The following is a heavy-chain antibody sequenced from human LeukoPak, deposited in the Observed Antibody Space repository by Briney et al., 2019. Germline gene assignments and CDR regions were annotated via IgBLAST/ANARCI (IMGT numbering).Heavy chain of an antibody. J-gene: IGHJ4*02. CDR1: GLTFDDYA. V-gene: IGHV3-30*02. CDR2: IRYDGSNK. CDR3: AKDSNRGHSSNSPDH. D-gene: IGHD6-13*01. Sequence: GGSLRLSCAASGLTFDDYAMHWVRQAPGKGLEWVAFIRYDGSNKYYADSVKGRFTISRDNSKNTLYLQMSSLRVEDTAVYVCAKDSNRGHSSNSPDHWGQGTLVTVSS.